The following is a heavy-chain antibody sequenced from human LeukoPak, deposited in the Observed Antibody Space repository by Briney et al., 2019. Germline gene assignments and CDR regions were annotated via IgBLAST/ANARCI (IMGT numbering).Heavy chain of an antibody. J-gene: IGHJ5*02. CDR1: GYTFTGYY. V-gene: IGHV1-46*01. CDR3: ARGFSQYSSSSRGNDWFDP. D-gene: IGHD6-6*01. CDR2: INPSGGST. Sequence: GASVKVSCKASGYTFTGYYMHWVRQAPGQGLEWMGIINPSGGSTSYAQKFQGRVTMTRDMSTSTVYMELSSLRSEDTAVYYCARGFSQYSSSSRGNDWFDPWGQGTLVTVSS.